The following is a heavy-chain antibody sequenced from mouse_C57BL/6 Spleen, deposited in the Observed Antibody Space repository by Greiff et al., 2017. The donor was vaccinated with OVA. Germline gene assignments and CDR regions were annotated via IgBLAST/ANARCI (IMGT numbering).Heavy chain of an antibody. V-gene: IGHV1-55*01. CDR2: IYPGSGST. CDR1: GHSLTSYC. CDR3: ARGGY. Sequence: QVQLQQPGAELVKPGASVKMSCKASGHSLTSYCTPWVKQRPGQGLEWIGDIYPGSGSTNYNEKFKSKATLTVDTSSSTAYMQLSSLTSEDSAVYYCARGGYWGQGTTLTVSS. J-gene: IGHJ2*01.